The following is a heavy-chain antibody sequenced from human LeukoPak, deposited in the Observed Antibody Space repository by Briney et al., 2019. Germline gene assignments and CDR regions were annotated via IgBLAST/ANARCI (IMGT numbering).Heavy chain of an antibody. CDR2: INPNSGGT. J-gene: IGHJ4*02. CDR3: ARKDSSGYYYYFDY. CDR1: GYTFTGYY. Sequence: GASVKVSCKASGYTFTGYYMHWVRQAPGQGLEWMGWINPNSGGTNYAQKFQGRVTMTRDTSISTAYMELSRLRSEDTAVYYCARKDSSGYYYYFDYWGQGTLVTVSS. V-gene: IGHV1-2*02. D-gene: IGHD3-22*01.